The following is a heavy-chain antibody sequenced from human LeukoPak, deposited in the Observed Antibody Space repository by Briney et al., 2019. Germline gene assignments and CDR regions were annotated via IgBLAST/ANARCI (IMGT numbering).Heavy chain of an antibody. D-gene: IGHD6-13*01. V-gene: IGHV3-30*18. CDR1: GFTFSSYG. CDR2: ISYDGSNK. Sequence: PGRSLRLSCAASGFTFSSYGMHWVRQAPGKGLEWVAVISYDGSNKYYADSVKGRFTISRDNSKNTLYLQMNSLRAEDTAVYYCAKDAAAAVSYYFDYWGQGTLVTVSS. J-gene: IGHJ4*02. CDR3: AKDAAAAVSYYFDY.